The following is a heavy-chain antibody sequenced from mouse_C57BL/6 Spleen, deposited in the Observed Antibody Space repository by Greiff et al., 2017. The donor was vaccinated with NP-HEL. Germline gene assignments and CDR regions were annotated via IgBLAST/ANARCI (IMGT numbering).Heavy chain of an antibody. CDR2: IYPGDGDT. V-gene: IGHV1-80*01. D-gene: IGHD1-1*01. J-gene: IGHJ2*01. CDR3: ARFGHYYGSSGDY. Sequence: QVQLQQSGAELVKPGASVKISCKASGYAFSSYWMNWVKQRPGKGLEWIGQIYPGDGDTNYHGKFKGKATLTADKSSSTAYMQLSSLTSEDSAVYFCARFGHYYGSSGDYWGQGTTLTVSS. CDR1: GYAFSSYW.